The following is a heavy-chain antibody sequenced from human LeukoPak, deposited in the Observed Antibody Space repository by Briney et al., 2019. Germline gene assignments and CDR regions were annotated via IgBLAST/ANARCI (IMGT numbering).Heavy chain of an antibody. CDR1: GFTVSSNS. J-gene: IGHJ4*02. V-gene: IGHV3-53*01. D-gene: IGHD3-22*01. CDR2: IYTTGRT. CDR3: ARRAGDYSHPYDY. Sequence: GGSLRLSCAASGFTVSSNSMSWVRQAPGKGLEWVSFIYTTGRTHDSDSVKGRFTIPRDSSKNTLYLQMNSLRAEDTAVYYCARRAGDYSHPYDYWGQGTLVTVSS.